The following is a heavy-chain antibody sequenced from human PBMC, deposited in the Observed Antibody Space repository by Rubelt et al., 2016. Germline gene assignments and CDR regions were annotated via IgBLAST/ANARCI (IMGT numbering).Heavy chain of an antibody. J-gene: IGHJ4*02. D-gene: IGHD3-22*01. Sequence: DSVEGRFTISRGNAKNSLYLQMNSLRDEDTAVYYCASLVITNYFDYWGQGTLVTVSS. V-gene: IGHV3-48*02. CDR3: ASLVITNYFDY.